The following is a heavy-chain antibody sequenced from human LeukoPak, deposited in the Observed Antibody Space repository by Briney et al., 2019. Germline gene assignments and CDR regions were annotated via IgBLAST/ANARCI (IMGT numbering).Heavy chain of an antibody. J-gene: IGHJ1*01. V-gene: IGHV5-51*01. CDR2: IYPGDSQT. CDR1: GYSFSNYW. CDR3: ARHDIGGDRSRWYFS. Sequence: GESLKISCKGSGYSFSNYWITWVRQMPGKGVEWMGIIYPGDSQTRYSPSFQGQVTISADRSIRTAYLHWSSLKASDTAMYYCARHDIGGDRSRWYFSWSQGTLVIVSS. D-gene: IGHD6-13*01.